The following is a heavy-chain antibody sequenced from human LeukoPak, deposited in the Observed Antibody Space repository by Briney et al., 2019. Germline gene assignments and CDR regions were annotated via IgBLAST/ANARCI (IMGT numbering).Heavy chain of an antibody. Sequence: SETLSLTCTVSGGSISSGSYYWSWIRQPAGKGLEWIGRIYTSGSTNYNPSLKSRVTISVDTSKNQFSLKPSSVTAADTAVYYCARDRRTGTTFSFDYWGQGTLVTVSS. J-gene: IGHJ4*02. CDR2: IYTSGST. CDR3: ARDRRTGTTFSFDY. CDR1: GGSISSGSYY. D-gene: IGHD1-7*01. V-gene: IGHV4-61*02.